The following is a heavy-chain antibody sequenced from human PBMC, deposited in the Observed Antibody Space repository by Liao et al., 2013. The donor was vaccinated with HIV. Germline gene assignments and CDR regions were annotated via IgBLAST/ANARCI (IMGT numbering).Heavy chain of an antibody. CDR1: GGSFSGLY. CDR3: ARDPNFWSGPGY. D-gene: IGHD3-3*01. J-gene: IGHJ4*02. CDR2: INHSGST. Sequence: QVQLQQWGAGLLKPSETLSLTCAVYGGSFSGLYWTWIRQPPGKGLEWIGEINHSGSTNYNPSLKSRVTISVDTSKNQFSLKLSSVTAADTAVYYCARDPNFWSGPGYWGQGTLVTVSS. V-gene: IGHV4-34*01.